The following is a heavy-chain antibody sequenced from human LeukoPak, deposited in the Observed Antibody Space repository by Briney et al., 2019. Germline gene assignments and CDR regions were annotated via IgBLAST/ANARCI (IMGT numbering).Heavy chain of an antibody. CDR1: GVSFSGYF. J-gene: IGHJ4*02. D-gene: IGHD4-17*01. V-gene: IGHV4-34*01. CDR2: INHSGST. Sequence: SETLSLTCAVYGVSFSGYFWSWIRQPPGKGLEWIGEINHSGSTNYNPSLKSRVTISVDTSKNQFSLELSSVTAADTAVYYCARHLRSGAVDYWGQGTLVTVSS. CDR3: ARHLRSGAVDY.